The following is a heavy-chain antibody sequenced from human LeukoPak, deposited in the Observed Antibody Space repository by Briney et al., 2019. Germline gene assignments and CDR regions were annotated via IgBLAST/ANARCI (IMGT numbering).Heavy chain of an antibody. D-gene: IGHD2-2*01. CDR2: ISSDGSRT. Sequence: GGSLRLSCAASAFTFSNHWMHWVRQAPGKGLVWVSDISSDGSRTFYADSVKGRFIISRDNAKNTVYLQMNSLRAEDTAVYYCARDGGGEYQLLYYFDYWGQGTLVNVSS. J-gene: IGHJ4*02. V-gene: IGHV3-74*01. CDR1: AFTFSNHW. CDR3: ARDGGGEYQLLYYFDY.